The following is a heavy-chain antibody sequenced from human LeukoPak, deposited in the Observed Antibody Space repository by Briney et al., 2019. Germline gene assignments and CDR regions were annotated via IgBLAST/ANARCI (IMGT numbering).Heavy chain of an antibody. D-gene: IGHD6-19*01. CDR1: GFTFSSYA. CDR3: ARGRNPRYSSGWVYYFDY. V-gene: IGHV3-23*01. J-gene: IGHJ4*02. Sequence: GGSLRLSCAASGFTFSSYAMSWVRQAPGKGLEWVSAISGSGGSTYYADSVKGRFTTSRDNSKNTLYLQMNSLRAEDTAVYYCARGRNPRYSSGWVYYFDYWGQGTLVTVSS. CDR2: ISGSGGST.